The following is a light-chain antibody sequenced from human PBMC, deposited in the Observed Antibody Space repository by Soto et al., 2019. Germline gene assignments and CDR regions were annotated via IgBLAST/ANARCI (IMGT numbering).Light chain of an antibody. CDR2: EVS. CDR1: SSDVGGYNY. J-gene: IGLJ1*01. V-gene: IGLV2-14*01. CDR3: SSYTSSSTPYV. Sequence: QSALTQPASVSGSPGQSITISCTGTSSDVGGYNYVSWYQHHPGKAPKLIIYEVSNRPSGVSNRFSGSKSRNTASLTISGLQAEAEADYYCSSYTSSSTPYVFGAGTKLTVL.